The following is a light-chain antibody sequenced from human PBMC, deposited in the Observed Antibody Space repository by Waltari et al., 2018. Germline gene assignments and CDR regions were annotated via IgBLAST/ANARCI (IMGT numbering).Light chain of an antibody. CDR1: SSNIGSNY. J-gene: IGLJ2*01. CDR3: AAWDDSLSGLVV. Sequence: QSVLTQPPSASGTPGQRVTMSCSGSSSNIGSNYVYWYQQLPGTAPKPLIYRNDQRPSGVPDRFAGSKSGTSASLAISGLRSEDEADDYCAAWDDSLSGLVVFGGGTKVTVL. CDR2: RND. V-gene: IGLV1-47*01.